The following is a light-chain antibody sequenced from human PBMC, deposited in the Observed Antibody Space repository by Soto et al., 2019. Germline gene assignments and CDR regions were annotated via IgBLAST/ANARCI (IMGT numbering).Light chain of an antibody. Sequence: EIVLTQSPGTLSLSTGERATLSCRASQSVSSSYLAWYQQKPGQAPRLLIYGASSRATGIPDRFSGSGSGTDFTLTISRLEPEDFAVYYCQQYGSSLWTFGQRTKVDIK. J-gene: IGKJ1*01. CDR3: QQYGSSLWT. V-gene: IGKV3-20*01. CDR2: GAS. CDR1: QSVSSSY.